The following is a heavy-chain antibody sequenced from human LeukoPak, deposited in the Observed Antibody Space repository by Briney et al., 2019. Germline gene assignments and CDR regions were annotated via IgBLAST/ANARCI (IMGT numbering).Heavy chain of an antibody. Sequence: GGSLRLSCAASAFTFHNYGMHWVRQAPGKGLEWVAVISYDGSYKYYTDSVKGRFTISRDNSKNTLHLQMNSLRADDTAVYYCAKSLSDGYDYWGQGTPVTVSS. CDR3: AKSLSDGYDY. J-gene: IGHJ4*02. V-gene: IGHV3-30*18. CDR1: AFTFHNYG. D-gene: IGHD6-13*01. CDR2: ISYDGSYK.